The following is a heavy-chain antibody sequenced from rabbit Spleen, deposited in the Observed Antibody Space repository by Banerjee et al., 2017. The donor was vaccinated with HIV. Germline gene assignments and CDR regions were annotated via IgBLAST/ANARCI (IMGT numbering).Heavy chain of an antibody. CDR2: IYAGSSGRT. J-gene: IGHJ4*01. V-gene: IGHV1S40*01. D-gene: IGHD6-1*01. CDR1: GFSFGSSYY. CDR3: ARYYSYDYIDGYFRL. Sequence: QSLEESGGDLVKPEGSLTLTCTASGFSFGSSYYMCWVRQAPGKGLEWIACIYAGSSGRTWYASWVNGRFTISKPSSTMVTLQMTSLTAADTATYFCARYYSYDYIDGYFRLWGPGTLVTVS.